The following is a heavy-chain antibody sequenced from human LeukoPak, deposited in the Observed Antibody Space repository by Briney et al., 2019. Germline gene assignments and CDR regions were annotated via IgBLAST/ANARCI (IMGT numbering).Heavy chain of an antibody. CDR1: GFTFDDYA. D-gene: IGHD6-13*01. Sequence: PGGSVRLSCAASGFTFDDYAMHWVRQAPGKGLEWVSGMSWNSGSIGYADSVQGRFTISRDNAKNSLYLQMNSLRAEDMALYYCAKDSVAAVGDAGAFDIWGQGRMVTVYS. V-gene: IGHV3-9*03. CDR3: AKDSVAAVGDAGAFDI. CDR2: MSWNSGSI. J-gene: IGHJ3*02.